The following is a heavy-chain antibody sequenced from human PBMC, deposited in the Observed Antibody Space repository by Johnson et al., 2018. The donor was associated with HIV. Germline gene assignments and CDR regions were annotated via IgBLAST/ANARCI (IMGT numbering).Heavy chain of an antibody. CDR2: IYSGGST. CDR1: GLIVSSNY. Sequence: VQVVESGGGLVQPGGSLRLSCVASGLIVSSNYMSWVRQAPGKGLEWVSVIYSGGSTYYADSVKGRFTISRDNSKNTLYLQMNSLRAEDTAVYYCARACRDGYTCDVFDIWGQGTLVTVSS. D-gene: IGHD5-24*01. CDR3: ARACRDGYTCDVFDI. J-gene: IGHJ3*02. V-gene: IGHV3-66*01.